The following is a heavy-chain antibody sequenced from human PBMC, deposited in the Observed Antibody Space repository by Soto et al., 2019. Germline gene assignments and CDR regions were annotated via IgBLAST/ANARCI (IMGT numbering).Heavy chain of an antibody. J-gene: IGHJ4*02. CDR3: ARQEYAFGGAFDY. V-gene: IGHV4-39*01. CDR1: GGSISSSSYY. D-gene: IGHD3-16*01. Sequence: QLQLQESGPGLVKPSETLSLTCTVSGGSISSSSYYWGWIRQPPGKGLEWIGSIYYSGSTYYNPSLKSRVTISVDTSKNQFSLKPSSVTAADTAVYYCARQEYAFGGAFDYWGQGTLVTVSS. CDR2: IYYSGST.